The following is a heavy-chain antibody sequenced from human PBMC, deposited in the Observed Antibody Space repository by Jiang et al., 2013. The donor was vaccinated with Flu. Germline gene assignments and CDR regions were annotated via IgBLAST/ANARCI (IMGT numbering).Heavy chain of an antibody. J-gene: IGHJ4*02. V-gene: IGHV3-74*01. D-gene: IGHD6-19*01. CDR2: INSDGSST. CDR3: ATEHSSGWYYFDY. CDR1: GFTLSSYW. Sequence: PGGSLRLSCAASGFTLSSYWMHWVRQAPGKGLVWVSRINSDGSSTSYADSVKGRFTISRDNAKGTLYLQMNSLRAEDTAVYYCATEHSSGWYYFDYWGQGTLVTVSS.